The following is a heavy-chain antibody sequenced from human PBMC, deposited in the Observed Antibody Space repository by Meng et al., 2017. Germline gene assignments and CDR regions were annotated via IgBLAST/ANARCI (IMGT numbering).Heavy chain of an antibody. CDR2: INSDGSST. CDR1: GFTVSSNY. J-gene: IGHJ4*02. V-gene: IGHV3-74*02. D-gene: IGHD3-10*01. Sequence: VQLGGAGGGLIQPGGSLGLSCASSGFTVSSNYMSWVRQAPGKGLEWVSRINSDGSSTSYADSVKGRFTISRDNAKNTLYLQMNSLRAEDTAVYYCARGFLWFGEDVDYWGQGTLVTVSS. CDR3: ARGFLWFGEDVDY.